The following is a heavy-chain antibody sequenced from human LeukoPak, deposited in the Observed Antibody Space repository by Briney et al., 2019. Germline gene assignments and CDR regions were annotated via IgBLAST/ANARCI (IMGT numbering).Heavy chain of an antibody. D-gene: IGHD6-13*01. Sequence: ASVKVSCKASGYTFTSYGISWVRQAPGQGLEWMGWISVYNAKTNYAQRFHGRVTMTTDTSTSTAYMELRNLKSDDTAVYYCAREWTSRTGTTAGFPWGQGTLVTVSS. J-gene: IGHJ5*02. CDR2: ISVYNAKT. CDR3: AREWTSRTGTTAGFP. V-gene: IGHV1-18*01. CDR1: GYTFTSYG.